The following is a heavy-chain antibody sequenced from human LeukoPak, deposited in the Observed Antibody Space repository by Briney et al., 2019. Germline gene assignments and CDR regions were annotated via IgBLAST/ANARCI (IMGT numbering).Heavy chain of an antibody. CDR2: INTSGGST. J-gene: IGHJ5*02. Sequence: ASVTVSCKASGSTFTIYYMHWVRQPPGQGLEWMGIINTSGGSTSYAQKFQGRVTMTRDMSTRTDYMELSSLRSEDTAVYYCARDNSVEDTAWWFDPWGQGTLVTVSS. CDR3: ARDNSVEDTAWWFDP. CDR1: GSTFTIYY. D-gene: IGHD4-23*01. V-gene: IGHV1-46*01.